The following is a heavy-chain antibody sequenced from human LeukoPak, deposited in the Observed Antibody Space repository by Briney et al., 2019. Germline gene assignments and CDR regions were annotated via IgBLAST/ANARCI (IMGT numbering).Heavy chain of an antibody. CDR2: IHTSGST. D-gene: IGHD6-19*01. CDR1: GGSISNYH. V-gene: IGHV4-4*07. CDR3: ARRDISSGWGFDY. J-gene: IGHJ4*02. Sequence: SETLSLTCTVSGGSISNYHWSWIRQPAGKGLEWIGQIHTSGSTNYNPPLKSRVSMSIDTTEDQVSLTIRSVTAADTAFYYCARRDISSGWGFDYWGQGILVTVSS.